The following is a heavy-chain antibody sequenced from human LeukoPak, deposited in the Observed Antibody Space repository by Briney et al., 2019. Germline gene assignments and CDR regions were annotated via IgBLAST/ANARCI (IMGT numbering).Heavy chain of an antibody. D-gene: IGHD3-10*01. J-gene: IGHJ3*01. V-gene: IGHV3-15*01. CDR2: IKSKSDGGTT. Sequence: PGGSLRLSCAASGSTFPNAWMNWVRQAPGKGLEWVGRIKSKSDGGTTDYAAPVKGRFTISRDDPKITLYLQMNSLKTEDTAVYYCAHGLWHYDAFDVRGQGTMVTVSS. CDR1: GSTFPNAW. CDR3: AHGLWHYDAFDV.